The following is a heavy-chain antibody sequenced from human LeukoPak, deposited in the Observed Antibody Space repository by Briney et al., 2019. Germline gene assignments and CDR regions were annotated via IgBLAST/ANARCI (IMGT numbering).Heavy chain of an antibody. Sequence: KPSQTLSLTCTVSGGSISSGGYYWSWIRQPAGKGLEYLGRIYSTGSTNYNPSLRSRVTISVDTSKNHFSLKLSSVTAADTAVYYCASLLEALRDIVVVPAASSLFDYWGQGTLVTVSS. J-gene: IGHJ4*02. CDR1: GGSISSGGYY. CDR2: IYSTGST. D-gene: IGHD2-2*01. CDR3: ASLLEALRDIVVVPAASSLFDY. V-gene: IGHV4-61*02.